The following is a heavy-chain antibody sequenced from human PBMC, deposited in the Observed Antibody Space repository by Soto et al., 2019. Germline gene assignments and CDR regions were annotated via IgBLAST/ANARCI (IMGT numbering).Heavy chain of an antibody. J-gene: IGHJ4*02. CDR3: ARGNLPIVVVPAAIDY. CDR2: INTDGSTT. CDR1: GFTFSSYS. Sequence: GGSLRLSCAASGFTFSSYSMNRVRQTPGKGLEWVSRINTDGSTTNYADSVKGRFTISRDNAKNTLYLQMNGLRVEDTAVFYCARGNLPIVVVPAAIDYWGQGTQVTVSS. V-gene: IGHV3-74*01. D-gene: IGHD2-2*01.